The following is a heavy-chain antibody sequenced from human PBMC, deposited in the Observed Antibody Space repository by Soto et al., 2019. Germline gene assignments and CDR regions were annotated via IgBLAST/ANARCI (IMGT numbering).Heavy chain of an antibody. J-gene: IGHJ4*02. CDR3: ARDRSASYDFWSGDDY. CDR1: GFSFSSYW. D-gene: IGHD3-3*01. Sequence: EVQLLESGGGLVQPGGSLRLSCAASGFSFSSYWMSWVRQAPGKGLEWVANIKQDGSEKYYVDSVKGRFTISRDNAKNSLYLQMNRLRAEDTAVYYCARDRSASYDFWSGDDYWGQGTLVTVSS. V-gene: IGHV3-7*03. CDR2: IKQDGSEK.